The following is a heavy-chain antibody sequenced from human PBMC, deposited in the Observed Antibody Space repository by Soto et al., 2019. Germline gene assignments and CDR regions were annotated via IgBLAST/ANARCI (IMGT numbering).Heavy chain of an antibody. CDR2: ISTYNGNT. CDR3: ARAPITMVRGVIIGPLDY. D-gene: IGHD3-10*01. CDR1: GYTFTSYG. V-gene: IGHV1-18*01. Sequence: ASVKVSCKASGYTFTSYGISWVRQAPGQGLEWMGWISTYNGNTNFTQKLQGRVTMTTDTSASTAYMELRSLRSEDTAVYYCARAPITMVRGVIIGPLDYWG. J-gene: IGHJ4*01.